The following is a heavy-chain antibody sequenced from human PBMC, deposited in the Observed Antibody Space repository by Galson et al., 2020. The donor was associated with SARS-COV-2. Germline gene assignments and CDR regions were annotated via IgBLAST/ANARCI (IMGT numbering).Heavy chain of an antibody. V-gene: IGHV3-23*01. CDR2: ISDSGDTT. CDR1: GFTFSSYA. J-gene: IGHJ6*02. D-gene: IGHD6-13*01. Sequence: GESLKISCAASGFTFSSYAMNWVRQAPGEGLEWVSAISDSGDTTHYAGSVKGRFTISRDNSKNTLYLQMNSVRAEDTAVYYCAKRLYSSSQSETRGMDVWCQGATVTVSS. CDR3: AKRLYSSSQSETRGMDV.